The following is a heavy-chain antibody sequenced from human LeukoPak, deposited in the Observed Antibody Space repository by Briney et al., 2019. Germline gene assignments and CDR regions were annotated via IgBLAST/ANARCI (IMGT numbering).Heavy chain of an antibody. CDR1: GYTFTGYY. CDR3: ARIVVIGQYDIDY. J-gene: IGHJ4*02. D-gene: IGHD3-22*01. CDR2: INPNSGGT. Sequence: ASVKVSCKASGYTFTGYYMHWVRQAPGQGLEWMGRINPNSGGTNYAQKFQGRVTMTRDTSISTAYMELSRLRSDDTAVYYCARIVVIGQYDIDYWGKGTLVTVSS. V-gene: IGHV1-2*06.